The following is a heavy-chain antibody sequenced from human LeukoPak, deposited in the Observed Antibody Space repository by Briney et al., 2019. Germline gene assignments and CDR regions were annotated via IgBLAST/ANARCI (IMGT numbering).Heavy chain of an antibody. V-gene: IGHV1-2*02. CDR3: ARAAAAAGTTYNWFDP. CDR2: INPNSGGT. CDR1: GYTFTGYY. Sequence: ASVKVSCKASGYTFTGYYMHWVRQAPGQGLEWMGWINPNSGGTNFAQKFQGRVTMTRDTSISTAYMELSRLRSDDTAVYYCARAAAAAGTTYNWFDPWGQGTLVTVSS. D-gene: IGHD6-13*01. J-gene: IGHJ5*02.